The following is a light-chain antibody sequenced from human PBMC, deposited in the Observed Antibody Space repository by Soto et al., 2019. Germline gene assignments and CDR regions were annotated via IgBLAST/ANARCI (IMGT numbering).Light chain of an antibody. CDR2: GAS. CDR3: QQYGYSPIT. J-gene: IGKJ5*01. Sequence: EFVLTQSPGTLSLSPGERATLSCRASQSVGSNYLALYQQKPGQAPRLLIYGASSRATGIADRFSGSGSGTDFTLTISRLEPEDFALYYCQQYGYSPITFGQGTRLEIK. CDR1: QSVGSNY. V-gene: IGKV3-20*01.